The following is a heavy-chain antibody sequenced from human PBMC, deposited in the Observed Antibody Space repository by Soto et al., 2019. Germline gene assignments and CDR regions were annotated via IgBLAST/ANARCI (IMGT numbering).Heavy chain of an antibody. V-gene: IGHV3-30*02. CDR1: GFTFSSYG. Sequence: GGSLRLSCAASGFTFSSYGMHWVRQAPGKGLEWVAVIWYDGSNKYYADSVKGRFTISRDNSKNTLYLQMNSLRAEDTAVYYCAKDARPLIVVVVAATLDWFDPWGQGTLVTVPQ. CDR2: IWYDGSNK. D-gene: IGHD2-15*01. J-gene: IGHJ5*02. CDR3: AKDARPLIVVVVAATLDWFDP.